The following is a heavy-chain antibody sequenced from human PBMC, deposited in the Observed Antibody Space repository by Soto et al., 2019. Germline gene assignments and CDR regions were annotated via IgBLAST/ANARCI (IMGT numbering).Heavy chain of an antibody. CDR3: AKNIRSSSGFDY. Sequence: PGGALRLSCAATGFTFNNLAMNWVRQGPGKGLEWVSGISGGGDATRYADSVKGRFTISRDNAESMVYLDMYSLIPDDTAIYYCAKNIRSSSGFDYWGQGTPVTVSS. V-gene: IGHV3-23*01. CDR2: ISGGGDAT. J-gene: IGHJ4*02. CDR1: GFTFNNLA. D-gene: IGHD6-6*01.